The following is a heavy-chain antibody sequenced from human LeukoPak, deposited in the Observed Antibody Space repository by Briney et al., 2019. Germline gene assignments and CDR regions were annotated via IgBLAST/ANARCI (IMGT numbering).Heavy chain of an antibody. J-gene: IGHJ4*02. CDR2: FDPEDGET. D-gene: IGHD4-17*01. Sequence: ASVKVSCKVSGYTLTELSLHWVRQAPGKGLEWMVGFDPEDGETIYAQKFQGRVTMTEDTSTDTAYMDLSSLRSEDTAVYYCATDYGYYGDDGGFDYWGQGTLVTVSS. V-gene: IGHV1-24*01. CDR3: ATDYGYYGDDGGFDY. CDR1: GYTLTELS.